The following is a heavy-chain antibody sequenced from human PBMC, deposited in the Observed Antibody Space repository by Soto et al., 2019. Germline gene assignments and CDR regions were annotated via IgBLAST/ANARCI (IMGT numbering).Heavy chain of an antibody. CDR3: ARDLVDTAMAIRLVPLWFDP. CDR2: IWYDGSNK. Sequence: PVGSRRLSCAASGFNFSSYGMHWVRQAPGKGLEWVAVIWYDGSNKYYADSVKGRFTISRDNSKNTLYLQMNSLRAEDTAVYYCARDLVDTAMAIRLVPLWFDPWGQGTLVTVSS. V-gene: IGHV3-33*01. CDR1: GFNFSSYG. J-gene: IGHJ5*02. D-gene: IGHD5-18*01.